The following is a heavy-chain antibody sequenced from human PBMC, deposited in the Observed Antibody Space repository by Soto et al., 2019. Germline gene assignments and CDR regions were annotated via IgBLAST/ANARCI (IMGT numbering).Heavy chain of an antibody. CDR1: GFTVSSKY. V-gene: IGHV3-66*01. Sequence: GGSLRLSCASSGFTVSSKYMTWVRQAPGKGLEWVSLIQSGGTTYYADSVKGGFTISRDTSENTLHLQMDSLRVEDTAVYYCARDLYSSSARYFDYWGQGTLVTVSS. D-gene: IGHD6-6*01. CDR2: IQSGGTT. CDR3: ARDLYSSSARYFDY. J-gene: IGHJ4*02.